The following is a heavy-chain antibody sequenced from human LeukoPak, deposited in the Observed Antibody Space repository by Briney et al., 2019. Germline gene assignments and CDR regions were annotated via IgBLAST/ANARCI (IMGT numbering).Heavy chain of an antibody. CDR1: GGSFSGYY. CDR2: INHSGST. Sequence: SETLSLTCAVYGGSFSGYYWSWIRQPPGKALEWIGEINHSGSTNYNPSLKSRVTISVDTSKNQFSLKLSSVTAADTAVYYCAREGLVPAAHNWFDPWGQGTLVTVSS. CDR3: AREGLVPAAHNWFDP. V-gene: IGHV4-34*01. D-gene: IGHD2-2*01. J-gene: IGHJ5*02.